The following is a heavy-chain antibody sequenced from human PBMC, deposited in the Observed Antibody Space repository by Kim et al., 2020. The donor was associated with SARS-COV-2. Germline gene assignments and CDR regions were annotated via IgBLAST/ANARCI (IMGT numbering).Heavy chain of an antibody. V-gene: IGHV3-33*01. CDR2: TNN. D-gene: IGHD6-13*01. CDR3: ARGSAAGDY. J-gene: IGHJ4*02. Sequence: TNNYYTESEKGRFTISRDNSKNTLYLQMNRLRAEDTAVYYCARGSAAGDYWGQGTLVTVSS.